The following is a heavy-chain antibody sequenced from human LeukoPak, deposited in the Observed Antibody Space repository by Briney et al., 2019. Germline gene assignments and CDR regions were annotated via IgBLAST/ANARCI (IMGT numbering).Heavy chain of an antibody. Sequence: ASVKVSCKASGYTFTGYYMHWVRQAPGQGLEWMGWINTNTGNPTYAQGFTGRFVFSLDTSVSTAYLQISSLKAEDTAVYYCARVYYDILTGYYSFDYWGQGTLVTVSS. CDR2: INTNTGNP. V-gene: IGHV7-4-1*02. J-gene: IGHJ4*02. CDR3: ARVYYDILTGYYSFDY. CDR1: GYTFTGYY. D-gene: IGHD3-9*01.